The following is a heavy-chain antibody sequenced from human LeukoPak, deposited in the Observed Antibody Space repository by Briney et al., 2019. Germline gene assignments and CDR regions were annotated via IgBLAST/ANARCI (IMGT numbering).Heavy chain of an antibody. Sequence: PGGSLRLSCAASGFAFSSYGMNWVRRAPGKGLEWVSSISSGSSYIYYADSVKGRFTISRDNAKNSLYLQMNSLRAEDTAVYYCARDQGPVTTSWKYCWFDLWGQGTLVTVSS. J-gene: IGHJ5*02. V-gene: IGHV3-21*01. CDR2: ISSGSSYI. CDR1: GFAFSSYG. D-gene: IGHD4-17*01. CDR3: ARDQGPVTTSWKYCWFDL.